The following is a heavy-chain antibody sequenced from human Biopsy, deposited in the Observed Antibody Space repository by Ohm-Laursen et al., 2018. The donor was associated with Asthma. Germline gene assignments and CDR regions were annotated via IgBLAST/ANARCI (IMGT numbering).Heavy chain of an antibody. CDR2: IYSGGTS. CDR3: ARFSMFTKTACGPYYIYKMDV. Sequence: SLRLSCAASGFAVSRDYMFWVRQAPGKGLEWVSVIYSGGTSHTADSVRARFTISRDNYNMVFLHMNYLRAEDTAIYYCARFSMFTKTACGPYYIYKMDVWGQGTTVTVSS. CDR1: GFAVSRDY. V-gene: IGHV3-53*01. J-gene: IGHJ6*02. D-gene: IGHD3-16*01.